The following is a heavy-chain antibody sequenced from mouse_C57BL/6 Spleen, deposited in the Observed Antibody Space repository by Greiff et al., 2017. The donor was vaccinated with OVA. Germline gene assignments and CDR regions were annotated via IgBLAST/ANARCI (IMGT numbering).Heavy chain of an antibody. CDR2: INPNYGTT. CDR1: GYSFTGYD. D-gene: IGHD1-1*01. J-gene: IGHJ2*01. CDR3: EIATVVPLGY. V-gene: IGHV1-39*01. Sequence: EVQLQQSGPELVKPGASVKLSCKASGYSFTGYDMNWVKQSHGKSLEWIGVINPNYGTTSYNQKFKGKATLTVDKSTSTAYMQHISLTSEDSAVYCCEIATVVPLGYWGQGTTLTVSS.